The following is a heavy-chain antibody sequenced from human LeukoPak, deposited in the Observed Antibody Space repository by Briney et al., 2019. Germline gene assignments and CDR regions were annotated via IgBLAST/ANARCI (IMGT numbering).Heavy chain of an antibody. CDR2: IYWDDDK. Sequence: SGPTLLKPTQTLTLTCTFSGFSLSTRGVGVGWIRQPPGKALEWLALIYWDDDKRYIPSLKSRLTLTKDTSKNQVVLTMTNMDPVDTATYYCAHGEGDPPSGYWGQGTLVTVSS. J-gene: IGHJ4*02. V-gene: IGHV2-5*02. CDR3: AHGEGDPPSGY. D-gene: IGHD2-21*02. CDR1: GFSLSTRGVG.